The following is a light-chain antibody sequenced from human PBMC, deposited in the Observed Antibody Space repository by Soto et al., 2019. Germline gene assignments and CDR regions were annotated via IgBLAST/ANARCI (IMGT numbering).Light chain of an antibody. Sequence: DIQMTQSPSTLSASVGDRVTITCRASQSISSWLGWYQQKPGKAPKLLIYDASSLESGVPSRFSGSGSGTEFTLTISSLQPDDFATYYCQQYNSYSPMFGQGTKVEIK. CDR3: QQYNSYSPM. J-gene: IGKJ1*01. CDR2: DAS. CDR1: QSISSW. V-gene: IGKV1-5*01.